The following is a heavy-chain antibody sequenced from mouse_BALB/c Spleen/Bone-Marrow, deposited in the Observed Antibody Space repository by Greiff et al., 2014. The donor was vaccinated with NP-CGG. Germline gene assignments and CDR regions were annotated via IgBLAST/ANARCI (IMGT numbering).Heavy chain of an antibody. V-gene: IGHV1S130*01. CDR1: DYTFTNSW. D-gene: IGHD2-14*01. Sequence: QVQLQQSGSVLVRPGASVKLSCKASDYTFTNSWIHWAKQRPGQGLEWIGKIHPNSGNTNFNEKFKVKATLTVDTSSSTAYVDLSSLTAEDSAVYYCARHHRYAYYFDYWGQGTTLTVSS. J-gene: IGHJ2*01. CDR2: IHPNSGNT. CDR3: ARHHRYAYYFDY.